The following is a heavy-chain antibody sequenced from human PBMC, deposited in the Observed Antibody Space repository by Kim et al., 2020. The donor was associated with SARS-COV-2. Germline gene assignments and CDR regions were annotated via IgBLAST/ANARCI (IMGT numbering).Heavy chain of an antibody. CDR1: GFTFSSYA. Sequence: GGSLRLSCAASGFTFSSYAMSWVRQAPGKGLEWVSAISGSGGSTYYADSVKGRFTISRDNSKNTLYLQMNSLRAEDTAVYYCARHAGRWLQSGGYFDYWGQGTLVTVSS. V-gene: IGHV3-23*01. CDR3: ARHAGRWLQSGGYFDY. J-gene: IGHJ4*02. CDR2: ISGSGGST. D-gene: IGHD5-12*01.